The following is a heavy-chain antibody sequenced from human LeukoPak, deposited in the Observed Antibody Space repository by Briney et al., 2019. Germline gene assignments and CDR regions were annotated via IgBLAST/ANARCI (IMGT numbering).Heavy chain of an antibody. V-gene: IGHV3-23*01. J-gene: IGHJ4*02. CDR3: AKKGDCSSTSCYIDF. CDR1: GFTFSSYA. D-gene: IGHD2-2*01. Sequence: PGGSLRLSCAASGFTFSSYAMSWVRQAPGKGLEWVSVISGSGGTTYYADSVKGRFTIPRDNSKNTLYLQMNSLRAEDTAVYYCAKKGDCSSTSCYIDFWGQGTLVTVSS. CDR2: ISGSGGTT.